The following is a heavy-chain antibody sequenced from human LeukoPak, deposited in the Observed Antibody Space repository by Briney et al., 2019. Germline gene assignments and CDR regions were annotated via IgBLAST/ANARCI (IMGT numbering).Heavy chain of an antibody. Sequence: ASVKVSCKASGYTFTVYGISRGRHAPGQGLEWMGWISAYNGNTNYAQKLQGRGTMTTDTSTSTAYMELRSLRSDDTAVYYCARDIVPDYWGQGTLVTVSS. CDR2: ISAYNGNT. D-gene: IGHD3-16*02. V-gene: IGHV1-18*01. CDR1: GYTFTVYG. CDR3: ARDIVPDY. J-gene: IGHJ4*02.